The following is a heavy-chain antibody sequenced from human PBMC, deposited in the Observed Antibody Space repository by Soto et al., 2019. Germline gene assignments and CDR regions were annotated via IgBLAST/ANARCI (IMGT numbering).Heavy chain of an antibody. CDR1: GGSISSYY. CDR3: ARDLPGSSSSGDNWFDP. CDR2: IYYSGST. D-gene: IGHD6-6*01. Sequence: PSETLSLTCTVSGGSISSYYWSWIRQPPGKGLEWIGYIYYSGSTNYNPSLKSRVTISVDTSKNQFSLKLSSVTAADTAVYYCARDLPGSSSSGDNWFDPWGQGTLVTVSS. V-gene: IGHV4-59*01. J-gene: IGHJ5*02.